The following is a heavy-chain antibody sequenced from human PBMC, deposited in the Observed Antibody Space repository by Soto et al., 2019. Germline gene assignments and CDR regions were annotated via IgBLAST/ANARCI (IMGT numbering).Heavy chain of an antibody. D-gene: IGHD1-1*01. J-gene: IGHJ4*02. Sequence: QVRLVESGGALVKPGGSLRLSCVGSGFIFGDYAMGWIRQAPGKGLEWISYISLSGYVTFDADSVKGRFTFSRDNAKNSIYVEMNSLPPGDTAVYYCVRWWNGFDYWGQGTLVTVSS. CDR3: VRWWNGFDY. CDR1: GFIFGDYA. V-gene: IGHV3-11*01. CDR2: ISLSGYVT.